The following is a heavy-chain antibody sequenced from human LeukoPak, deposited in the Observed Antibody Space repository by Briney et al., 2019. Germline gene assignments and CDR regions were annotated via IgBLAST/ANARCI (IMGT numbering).Heavy chain of an antibody. Sequence: SETLSLTCTVSGGSISSYYWSWIRRPPGKGLEWIGYIYYSGSTNYNPSLKSRVTISVDTSKNQFSLKLSSVTAADTAVYYCARAVATINPFDYWGQGTLVTVSS. CDR2: IYYSGST. D-gene: IGHD5-12*01. CDR3: ARAVATINPFDY. V-gene: IGHV4-59*01. CDR1: GGSISSYY. J-gene: IGHJ4*02.